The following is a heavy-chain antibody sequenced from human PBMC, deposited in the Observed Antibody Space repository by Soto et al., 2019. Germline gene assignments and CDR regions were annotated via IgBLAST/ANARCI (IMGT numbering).Heavy chain of an antibody. D-gene: IGHD4-4*01. CDR3: ARHSNPYGMDV. J-gene: IGHJ6*02. CDR1: GYLFTREW. CDR2: IYPGDSDT. Sequence: QSLTLSCTVSGYLFTREWIGGVRQMPGKGLEWMGIIYPGDSDTRYSPSFQGQVTISADKSISTAYLQWSSLKASDTAMYYCARHSNPYGMDVWGQGNTVNAS. V-gene: IGHV5-51*01.